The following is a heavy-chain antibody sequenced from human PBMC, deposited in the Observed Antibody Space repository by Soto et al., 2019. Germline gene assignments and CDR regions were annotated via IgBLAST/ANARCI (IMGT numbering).Heavy chain of an antibody. Sequence: SGGSLRRSFEASGFTFSAYAMSWVLQKPGKGLEWVSGISASRGRTYYADSVKGRFTISSDNSKNTLYLQMNSLRVEDTAVYYCAKYPNGEHVGGFAMWGQGTMVTFS. CDR3: AKYPNGEHVGGFAM. CDR2: ISASRGRT. D-gene: IGHD4-17*01. CDR1: GFTFSAYA. V-gene: IGHV3-23*01. J-gene: IGHJ3*02.